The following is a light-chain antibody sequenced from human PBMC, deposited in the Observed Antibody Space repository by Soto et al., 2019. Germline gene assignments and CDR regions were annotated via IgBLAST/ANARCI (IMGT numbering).Light chain of an antibody. V-gene: IGLV2-8*01. CDR2: EVI. J-gene: IGLJ2*01. Sequence: QSVLTQPPSASGSPGQSVTISCTGTNSDVGGSNYVSWYQQHPGKAPKLMLYEVIKRPSGVPDRFSGSRSGNTASLTVSGLQAEDEADYYCSSNVVGTNLKIFGGGTKLTVL. CDR1: NSDVGGSNY. CDR3: SSNVVGTNLKI.